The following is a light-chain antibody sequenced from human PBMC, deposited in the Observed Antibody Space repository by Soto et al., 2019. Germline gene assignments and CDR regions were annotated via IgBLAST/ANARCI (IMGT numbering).Light chain of an antibody. V-gene: IGKV1-39*01. CDR1: QTVRRF. J-gene: IGKJ1*01. Sequence: DIQMTQSPSSLSAAVGDRVTITCRASQTVRRFLNWYQPKPGKAPKLLIYGASSLQSAVPSRFNGSGSGTDCTLTISSLQPDDFATYSCQQGFSSPWTFGQGTKVEIK. CDR3: QQGFSSPWT. CDR2: GAS.